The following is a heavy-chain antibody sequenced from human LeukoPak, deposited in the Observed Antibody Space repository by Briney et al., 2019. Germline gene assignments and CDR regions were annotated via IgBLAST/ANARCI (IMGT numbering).Heavy chain of an antibody. CDR3: AKEVPTYYYDSSGYFDY. CDR2: ISGSGGST. J-gene: IGHJ4*02. V-gene: IGHV3-23*01. CDR1: GFTFSSYA. D-gene: IGHD3-22*01. Sequence: GGSLRLSCAASGFTFSSYAMSWVRQAPGKGLEWVSAISGSGGSTYYADSVKGRFTISRDSSKNTLYLQMNSLRAEDTAVYYCAKEVPTYYYDSSGYFDYWGQGTLVTVSS.